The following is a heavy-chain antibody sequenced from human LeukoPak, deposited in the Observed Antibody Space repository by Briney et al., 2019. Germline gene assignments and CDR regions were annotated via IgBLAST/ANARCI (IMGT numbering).Heavy chain of an antibody. Sequence: SETLSLTCTVSGGSISSYYWSWIRQPAGKGLEWIGSIYHSGSTYYNPSLKSRVTISVDTSKNQLSLKLSSVTAADTAVYYCARDVPPYYDFWTERGAFDIWGQGTMVTVSS. CDR1: GGSISSYY. CDR2: IYHSGST. J-gene: IGHJ3*02. D-gene: IGHD3-3*01. V-gene: IGHV4-4*07. CDR3: ARDVPPYYDFWTERGAFDI.